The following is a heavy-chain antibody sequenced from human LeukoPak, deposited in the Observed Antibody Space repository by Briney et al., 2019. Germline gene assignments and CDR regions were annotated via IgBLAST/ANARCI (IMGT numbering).Heavy chain of an antibody. CDR1: GYSISSGYY. CDR2: IYHSGST. Sequence: SETLSLTCTVSGYSISSGYYWGWIRQPPGKGLEWIGSIYHSGSTYYNPSLKSRVTISVDTSKNQFSLKLSSVTAADTAVYYCARRFWSGYYDYFDYWGQGTLVTVSS. CDR3: ARRFWSGYYDYFDY. V-gene: IGHV4-38-2*02. J-gene: IGHJ4*02. D-gene: IGHD3-3*01.